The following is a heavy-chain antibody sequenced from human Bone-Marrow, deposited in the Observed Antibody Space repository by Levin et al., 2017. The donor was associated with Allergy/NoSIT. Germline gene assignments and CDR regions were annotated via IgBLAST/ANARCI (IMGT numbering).Heavy chain of an antibody. D-gene: IGHD7-27*01. CDR1: GYTFPIHW. CDR3: ARQSTNGDYFDT. J-gene: IGHJ4*02. Sequence: GGSLRLSCEGFGYTFPIHWIGWVRQMPGKGLEWMGVIYPGDSDARYSPSFQGQVTFSVDMSIRTAYLQWSSLKASDTAMYYCARQSTNGDYFDTWGQGTRVTVSS. CDR2: IYPGDSDA. V-gene: IGHV5-51*01.